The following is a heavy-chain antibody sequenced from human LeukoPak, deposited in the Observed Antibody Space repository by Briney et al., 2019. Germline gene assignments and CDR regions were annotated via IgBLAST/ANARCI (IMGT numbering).Heavy chain of an antibody. D-gene: IGHD6-6*01. J-gene: IGHJ5*02. V-gene: IGHV4-4*02. Sequence: SETLSLTCAVSGVSITDNWWSWVRQPPGKGLEWIGEILHTGPTNFNPSLKSRVTISVDKSKNQFSLKLSSVTAADTAVYYCAREMIAALGWFDPWGQGTLVTVSS. CDR1: GVSITDNW. CDR2: ILHTGPT. CDR3: AREMIAALGWFDP.